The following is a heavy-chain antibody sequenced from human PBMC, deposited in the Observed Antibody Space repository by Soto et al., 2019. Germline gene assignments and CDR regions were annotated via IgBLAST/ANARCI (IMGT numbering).Heavy chain of an antibody. CDR3: ARGAWFGELLPDAFDI. Sequence: GGSLRLSCAASGFTFSSYDMHWVRQATGKGLEWVSAIGTAGDTYYPGSVKGRFTISRENAKNSLYLQMNSLRAGDTAVYYCARGAWFGELLPDAFDIWGQGTMVTV. J-gene: IGHJ3*02. V-gene: IGHV3-13*01. CDR1: GFTFSSYD. CDR2: IGTAGDT. D-gene: IGHD3-10*01.